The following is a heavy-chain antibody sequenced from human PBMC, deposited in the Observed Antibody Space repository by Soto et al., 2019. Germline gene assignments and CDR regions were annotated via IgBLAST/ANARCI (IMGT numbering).Heavy chain of an antibody. D-gene: IGHD6-19*01. Sequence: PSETLSLTCTVSGHSLSSGGYYWSWIRQHPGKGPEWVGYIYFTGSTLYNPSLKSRLAMSLDTSKNHFSLRLTSVTAADTAVYFCARDWGSSGWPNWGQGTLVTVSS. CDR2: IYFTGST. CDR1: GHSLSSGGYY. J-gene: IGHJ4*02. V-gene: IGHV4-31*03. CDR3: ARDWGSSGWPN.